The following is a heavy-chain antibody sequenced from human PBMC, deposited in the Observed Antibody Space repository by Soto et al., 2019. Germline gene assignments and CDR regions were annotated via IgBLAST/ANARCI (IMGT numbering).Heavy chain of an antibody. CDR2: IIPIFGTA. CDR1: GGTFSSYA. D-gene: IGHD5-12*01. J-gene: IGHJ4*01. V-gene: IGHV1-69*13. CDR3: ARSLVDIEATIEYYFDY. Sequence: GASVKVSCKASGGTFSSYAISWVRQAPGQGLEWMGGIIPIFGTANYAQKFQGRVTITADESTSTAYMELSSLRSEDTAVYYCARSLVDIEATIEYYFDYWGQGTLVTVSS.